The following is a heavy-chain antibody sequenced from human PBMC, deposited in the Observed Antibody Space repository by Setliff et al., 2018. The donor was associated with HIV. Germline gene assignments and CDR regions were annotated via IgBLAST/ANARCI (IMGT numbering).Heavy chain of an antibody. CDR1: GGSVYTASYY. V-gene: IGHV4-39*01. Sequence: SETLSLTCTVSGGSVYTASYYWAWVRQPPGKGLEWIGTFYFGRTTYYNPSLESRVTLSVDTAKNQLSLKVTSVTAADTAIYYCARRRLVGYSLDYWGQGALVTVSS. D-gene: IGHD2-15*01. CDR2: FYFGRTT. CDR3: ARRRLVGYSLDY. J-gene: IGHJ4*02.